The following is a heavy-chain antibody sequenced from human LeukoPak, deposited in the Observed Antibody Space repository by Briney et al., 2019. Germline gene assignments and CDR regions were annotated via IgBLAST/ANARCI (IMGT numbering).Heavy chain of an antibody. D-gene: IGHD3-10*01. CDR1: GYIPGDYA. CDR3: ATGARNGVLWFGEFSGF. Sequence: GGSLSLYCTPSGYIPGDYAMSWFRQAPGKGVVGVGVIRTKAYGGTAKNAATMKGTVSISREDSKSMDNLQMNSLDKEDTALYYCATGARNGVLWFGEFSGFWGQGTLVTVSS. V-gene: IGHV3-49*03. CDR2: IRTKAYGGTA. J-gene: IGHJ4*02.